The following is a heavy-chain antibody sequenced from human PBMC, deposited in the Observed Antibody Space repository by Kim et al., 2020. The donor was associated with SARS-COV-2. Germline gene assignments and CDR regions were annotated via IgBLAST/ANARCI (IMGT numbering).Heavy chain of an antibody. CDR3: ARGAVPVAGSLDY. V-gene: IGHV6-1*01. Sequence: SQTLSLTCVISGDSVSSNSASWNWIRQSPSRGLEWLGRTYYRSKWYNEYALSVKSRIIINPDTSKNQFSLQLNSVTPEDTAVYYCARGAVPVAGSLDYWGQGTLVTVSS. D-gene: IGHD6-19*01. CDR1: GDSVSSNSAS. CDR2: TYYRSKWYN. J-gene: IGHJ4*02.